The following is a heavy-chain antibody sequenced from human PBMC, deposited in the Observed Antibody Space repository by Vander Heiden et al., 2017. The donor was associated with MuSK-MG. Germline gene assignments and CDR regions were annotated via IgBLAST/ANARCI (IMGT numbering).Heavy chain of an antibody. CDR2: INAGNGNT. D-gene: IGHD1-26*01. V-gene: IGHV1-3*01. Sequence: QVQLVQSAAEVKKPGASVKVSCKASGYTFTSYAMHSVRQAPGQRLEWIGWINAGNGNTKYSQKFQGRVTITRDTSASTAYMELSSLRSEDTAVYYCARDGGRFWYYYGMDVWGQGTTVTVSS. CDR1: GYTFTSYA. J-gene: IGHJ6*02. CDR3: ARDGGRFWYYYGMDV.